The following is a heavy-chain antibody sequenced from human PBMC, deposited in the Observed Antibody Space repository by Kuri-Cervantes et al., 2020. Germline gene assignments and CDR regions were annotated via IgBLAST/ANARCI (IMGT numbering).Heavy chain of an antibody. J-gene: IGHJ4*02. Sequence: GESLKISCAASGFTFSSYAMHWVRQAPGKGLEWVAVISYDGSNKCYADSVKGRFTISRDNSKNTLYLQMNSLRAEDTAVYYCARGPLYDFWSGFPPDYWGQGTLVTVSS. CDR2: ISYDGSNK. V-gene: IGHV3-30-3*01. CDR3: ARGPLYDFWSGFPPDY. D-gene: IGHD3-3*01. CDR1: GFTFSSYA.